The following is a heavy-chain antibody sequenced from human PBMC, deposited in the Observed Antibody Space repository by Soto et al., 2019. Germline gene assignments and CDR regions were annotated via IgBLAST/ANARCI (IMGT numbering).Heavy chain of an antibody. Sequence: PSETLSLTCTFSGGSIISYYWSWIRQPPGKGLEWIGYIYYSGSTNYNPSLKSRVTISVDTSKNQFSLKLSSVTAADTAVYYCARALILTGYYIHDAFDIWGQGTMVTVSS. V-gene: IGHV4-59*01. CDR3: ARALILTGYYIHDAFDI. J-gene: IGHJ3*02. D-gene: IGHD3-9*01. CDR1: GGSIISYY. CDR2: IYYSGST.